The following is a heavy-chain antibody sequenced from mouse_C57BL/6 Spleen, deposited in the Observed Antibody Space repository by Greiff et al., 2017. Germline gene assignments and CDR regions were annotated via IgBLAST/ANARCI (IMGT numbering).Heavy chain of an antibody. CDR3: AKPKRNYGSSPWFAY. V-gene: IGHV2-5*01. CDR2: IWRGGST. D-gene: IGHD1-1*01. Sequence: QVQLKESGPGLVQPSQSLSITCTVSGFSLTSYGVHWVRQSPGKGLEWLGVIWRGGSTDYNAAFMSRLSITKDNSKSQVFFKMNSLQADDTALYYCAKPKRNYGSSPWFAYWGQGTLVTVSA. CDR1: GFSLTSYG. J-gene: IGHJ3*01.